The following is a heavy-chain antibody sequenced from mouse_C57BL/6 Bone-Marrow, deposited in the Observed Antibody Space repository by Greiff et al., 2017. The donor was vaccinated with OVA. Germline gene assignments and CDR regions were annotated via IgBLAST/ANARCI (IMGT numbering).Heavy chain of an antibody. V-gene: IGHV1-69*01. CDR3: ARRGNYFDY. CDR2: IDPSDSYT. Sequence: QVQLQQPGAELVMPGASVKLSCKASGYTFTSYWMHWVKQRPGQGLEWIGEIDPSDSYTNYNQTFQGKSTLTVDKSSSTAYMQLSSLTSEDSAVYYCARRGNYFDYWGQGTTLTVSS. CDR1: GYTFTSYW. J-gene: IGHJ2*01.